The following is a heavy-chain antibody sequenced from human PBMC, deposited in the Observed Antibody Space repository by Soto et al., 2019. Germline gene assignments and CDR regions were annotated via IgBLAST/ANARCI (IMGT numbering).Heavy chain of an antibody. Sequence: GGSLRLSCAASGFTFSTYAMSWVRQAPGKGLEWVSSISSSSSYIYYADSVKGRFTISRDNAKNSLYLQMNSLRAEDTAVYYCARDPSGDYYYGMDVWGQGTTVTVSS. V-gene: IGHV3-21*01. CDR2: ISSSSSYI. CDR3: ARDPSGDYYYGMDV. CDR1: GFTFSTYA. D-gene: IGHD4-17*01. J-gene: IGHJ6*02.